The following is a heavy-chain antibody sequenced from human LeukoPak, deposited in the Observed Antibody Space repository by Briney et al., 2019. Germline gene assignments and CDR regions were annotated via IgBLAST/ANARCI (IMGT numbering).Heavy chain of an antibody. D-gene: IGHD3-10*01. CDR3: ARGPKVGGSGSYYPRLRNYYYMDV. CDR2: INHSGST. CDR1: GGSFSGYY. V-gene: IGHV4-34*01. Sequence: PSETLSLTCAVYGGSFSGYYWSWIRQPPGKGLEWIGEINHSGSTNYNPSLKSRVTISVDTSKNQFSLKLSSVTAADTAVYYCARGPKVGGSGSYYPRLRNYYYMDVWRRGRTVSIS. J-gene: IGHJ6*03.